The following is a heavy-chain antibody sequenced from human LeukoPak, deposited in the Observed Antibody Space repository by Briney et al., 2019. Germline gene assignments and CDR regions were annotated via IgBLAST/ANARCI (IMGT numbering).Heavy chain of an antibody. CDR2: ISKDGSKK. J-gene: IGHJ4*02. CDR1: GFIFSDHA. CDR3: AREEKGLAIDY. V-gene: IGHV3-30*04. Sequence: GPLRLSCAASGFIFSDHAMHWVRPAPGKGLEWVSAISKDGSKKYYADSVKGRFTISRDNSKNTLDLQINTLRPEDTAVYFCAREEKGLAIDYWGQGTLVTVSS. D-gene: IGHD6-6*01.